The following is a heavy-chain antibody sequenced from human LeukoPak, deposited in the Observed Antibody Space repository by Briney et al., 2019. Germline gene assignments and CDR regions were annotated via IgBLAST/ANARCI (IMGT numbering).Heavy chain of an antibody. V-gene: IGHV3-33*01. CDR2: IYYDGSNI. Sequence: GGSLRLSCAASEFTFTTYGMHWVRQAPGKGLGWVAFIYYDGSNIYYADYVKGRFTISRDISKNTLYLQMDSLRAEDTAIYYCARDWKTNSFDYWGQGTLVTVSS. J-gene: IGHJ4*02. CDR3: ARDWKTNSFDY. CDR1: EFTFTTYG. D-gene: IGHD1-1*01.